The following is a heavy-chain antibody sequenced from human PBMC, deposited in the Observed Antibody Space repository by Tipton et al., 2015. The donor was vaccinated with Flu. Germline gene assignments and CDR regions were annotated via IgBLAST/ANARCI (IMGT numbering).Heavy chain of an antibody. CDR1: GDTFTSYA. J-gene: IGHJ6*02. V-gene: IGHV1-69*18. Sequence: QVQLVQSGAEVKKPGSSVKVSCKASGDTFTSYAISWLRQAPGQGLEWMGRIIPTYTTPIYARKFQGRVTLTAGESTGIAYMELSSLRSGDTAVYYCARDRSPRYAIGGSTDNYSYGMDVWGQGTTVIVSS. CDR2: IIPTYTTP. D-gene: IGHD6-19*01. CDR3: ARDRSPRYAIGGSTDNYSYGMDV.